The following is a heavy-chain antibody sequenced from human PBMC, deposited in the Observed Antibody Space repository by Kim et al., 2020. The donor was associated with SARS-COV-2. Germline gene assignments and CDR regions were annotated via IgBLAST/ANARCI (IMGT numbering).Heavy chain of an antibody. Sequence: YAQKFQGRVTMTRDTSTTTFYMELSSLRSEDTAVYYCARAEGFGKYYFDYWGQGTLITVSS. CDR3: ARAEGFGKYYFDY. J-gene: IGHJ4*02. D-gene: IGHD3-10*01. V-gene: IGHV1-46*01.